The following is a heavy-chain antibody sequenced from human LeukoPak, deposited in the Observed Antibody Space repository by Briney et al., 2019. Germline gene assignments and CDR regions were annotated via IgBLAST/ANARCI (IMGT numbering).Heavy chain of an antibody. V-gene: IGHV3-53*01. CDR1: GFTFSSYG. D-gene: IGHD2-15*01. J-gene: IGHJ6*03. CDR2: IYSGGSP. CDR3: ARDSVCSGGSCPAGRFYYYYMDV. Sequence: GGSLRLSCAASGFTFSSYGMSWVRQAPGKGLEWVSVIYSGGSPYYADSVKGRFTISRDNSKNTLYLQMNSLRAEDTAVYYCARDSVCSGGSCPAGRFYYYYMDVWGKGTTVTVSS.